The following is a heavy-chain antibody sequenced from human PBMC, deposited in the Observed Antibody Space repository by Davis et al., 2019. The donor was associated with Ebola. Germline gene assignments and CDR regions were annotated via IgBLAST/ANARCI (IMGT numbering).Heavy chain of an antibody. CDR2: ISAYNGNT. D-gene: IGHD3-3*01. Sequence: ASVKVSCKASGYTFTSYGISWVRQAPGQGLEWMGWISAYNGNTNYAQKLQGRVTMTTDTSMSTAYMELRSLRSDDTAVYYCARVGFWSGYYKLNPYYYGMDVWGQGTTVTVSS. CDR3: ARVGFWSGYYKLNPYYYGMDV. V-gene: IGHV1-18*01. J-gene: IGHJ6*02. CDR1: GYTFTSYG.